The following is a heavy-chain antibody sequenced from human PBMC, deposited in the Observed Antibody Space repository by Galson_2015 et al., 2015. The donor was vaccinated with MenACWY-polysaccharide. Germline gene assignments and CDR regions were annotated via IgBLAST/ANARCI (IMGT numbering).Heavy chain of an antibody. V-gene: IGHV3-7*01. D-gene: IGHD3-10*01. J-gene: IGHJ4*02. CDR1: GFTFSNFW. CDR2: IKQDGSKK. Sequence: SLRLSCAASGFTFSNFWMSWVRQAPGKELEWVASIKQDGSKKYHADSVKGRFTISRDNAENSLFLQMSSLRAEDTAVYYCARELWVRGVCFDQWGQGSLVTVSS. CDR3: ARELWVRGVCFDQ.